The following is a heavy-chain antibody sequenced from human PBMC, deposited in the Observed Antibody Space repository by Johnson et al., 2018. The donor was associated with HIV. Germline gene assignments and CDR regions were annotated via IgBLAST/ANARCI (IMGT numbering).Heavy chain of an antibody. J-gene: IGHJ3*02. Sequence: QVQLVESGGGVVQPGRSLRLSCAASAFAFSSYVMHWVRQAPGKGLEWVAVISYDGSNKYYADFVKGRFTISRDNAKNSLYLQMNSLRAEDTALYYCARLANNYYDSSGYDDAFDIWGQGTMVTVSS. CDR3: ARLANNYYDSSGYDDAFDI. CDR2: ISYDGSNK. V-gene: IGHV3-30*04. CDR1: AFAFSSYV. D-gene: IGHD3-22*01.